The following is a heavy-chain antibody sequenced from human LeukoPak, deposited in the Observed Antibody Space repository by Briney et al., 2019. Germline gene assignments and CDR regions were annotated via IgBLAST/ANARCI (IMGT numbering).Heavy chain of an antibody. D-gene: IGHD3-3*01. CDR1: GFTVSSNY. V-gene: IGHV3-53*01. CDR2: IYSGGST. J-gene: IGHJ4*02. CDR3: VRGLLEWLRLETYYFDY. Sequence: GGSLRLSCAASGFTVSSNYMSRVRQAPGKGLEWVSVIYSGGSTYYADSVKGRFTISRDNSKNTLYLQMISLTADDTATYYCVRGLLEWLRLETYYFDYWGQGTLVTVSS.